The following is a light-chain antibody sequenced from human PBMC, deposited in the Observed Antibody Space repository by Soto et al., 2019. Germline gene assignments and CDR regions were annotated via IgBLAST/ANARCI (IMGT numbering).Light chain of an antibody. J-gene: IGLJ2*01. V-gene: IGLV2-8*01. CDR3: SSYAGMNSVI. CDR2: EVT. CDR1: SSDVGGYDY. Sequence: QSVLTQPPSASGSPGQSVTISCTGTSSDVGGYDYVSWYQQQSGKAPKLLIYEVTKRPSGVPDRFSGSKSGNTASPTVSGLHADEEADYYWSSYAGMNSVIFGAGTKLTVL.